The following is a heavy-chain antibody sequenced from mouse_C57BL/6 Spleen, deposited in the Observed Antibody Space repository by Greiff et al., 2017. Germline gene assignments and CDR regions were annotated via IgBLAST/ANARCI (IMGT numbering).Heavy chain of an antibody. J-gene: IGHJ2*01. CDR1: GYTFTSYW. V-gene: IGHV1-7*01. CDR3: ARGSSGPFDY. D-gene: IGHD3-2*02. CDR2: INPSSGYT. Sequence: QVQLQQSGAELAKPGASVKLSCKASGYTFTSYWMHWVKQRPGQGLEWIGYINPSSGYTKYNQKFKDKATWTADKSSSTAYMQLSSLTYEDSAVYYCARGSSGPFDYWGQGTTLTVSS.